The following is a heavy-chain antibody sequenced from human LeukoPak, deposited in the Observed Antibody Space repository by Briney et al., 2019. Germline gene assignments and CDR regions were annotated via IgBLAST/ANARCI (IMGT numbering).Heavy chain of an antibody. CDR3: AREKYGSSSGYYYYYMDV. V-gene: IGHV1-2*02. Sequence: ASVKVSCKASGYAFTGYYMHWVRQAPGQGLEWMGWINPNSGGTNYAQKFQGRVTMTRDTSISTAYMELSRLRSDDTAVYYCAREKYGSSSGYYYYYMDVWGKGTTVTVSS. D-gene: IGHD6-6*01. J-gene: IGHJ6*03. CDR1: GYAFTGYY. CDR2: INPNSGGT.